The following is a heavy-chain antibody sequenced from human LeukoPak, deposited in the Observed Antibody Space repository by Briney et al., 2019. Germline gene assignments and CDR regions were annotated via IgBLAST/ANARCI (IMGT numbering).Heavy chain of an antibody. J-gene: IGHJ4*02. CDR1: EFTLSNAW. D-gene: IGHD3-22*01. V-gene: IGHV3-15*01. Sequence: GGSLRLSCAASEFTLSNAWMSWLRQAPGKGLEWVGHIKSKTDGGTTDYAAPVEGRFTISRDDSKNTLYLQMNSLKTEDTAVYYCTTLTMIVVHNDYWGQGTLVTVSS. CDR3: TTLTMIVVHNDY. CDR2: IKSKTDGGTT.